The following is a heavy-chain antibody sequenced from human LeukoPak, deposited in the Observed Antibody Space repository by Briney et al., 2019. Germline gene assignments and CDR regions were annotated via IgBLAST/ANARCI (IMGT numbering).Heavy chain of an antibody. D-gene: IGHD4-17*01. CDR2: IYSGGET. J-gene: IGHJ4*02. CDR3: ARGGAGDYYYFDS. V-gene: IGHV3-53*01. CDR1: GFTVSSNY. Sequence: GGSLRLSCAASGFTVSSNYMSWVRQAPGKGLEWVSVIYSGGETYYADSVKGRFTISRDKSKNTLYLRMNSLRAEDTAVYYCARGGAGDYYYFDSWGQGTLVTVSS.